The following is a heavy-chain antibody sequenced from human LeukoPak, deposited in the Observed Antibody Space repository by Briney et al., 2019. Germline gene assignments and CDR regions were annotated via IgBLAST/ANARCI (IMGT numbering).Heavy chain of an antibody. V-gene: IGHV5-51*01. CDR2: IYPGDSDT. Sequence: ESLKISCKGSGYSFTSYWIGWVRQMPGKGLEWMGIIYPGDSDTRYSPSFQGQVTISADKSISTACLQWSSLKASDTAMYYCARTDYIAVAGTDNWFDPWGQGTLVTVSS. D-gene: IGHD6-19*01. CDR3: ARTDYIAVAGTDNWFDP. CDR1: GYSFTSYW. J-gene: IGHJ5*02.